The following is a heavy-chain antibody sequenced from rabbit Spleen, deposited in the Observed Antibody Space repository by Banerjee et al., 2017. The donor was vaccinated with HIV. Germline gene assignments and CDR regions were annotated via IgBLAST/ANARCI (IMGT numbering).Heavy chain of an antibody. CDR2: IAGSSSGFT. D-gene: IGHD8-1*01. CDR1: GFDFRRYYL. V-gene: IGHV1S45*01. J-gene: IGHJ6*01. Sequence: QEQLTETGGGLVQPGGSLTLSCKASGFDFRRYYLSWVRQAPGKGLEWISCIAGSSSGFTYSATWAKGRFTCSKTSSTTVTLQMTSLTVADTTTYFCARDTGSSFSSYGMDLWGPGTLVTVS. CDR3: ARDTGSSFSSYGMDL.